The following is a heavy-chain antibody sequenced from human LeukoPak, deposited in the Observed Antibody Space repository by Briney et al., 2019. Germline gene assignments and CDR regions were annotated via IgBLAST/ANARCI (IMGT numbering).Heavy chain of an antibody. V-gene: IGHV1-24*01. Sequence: EASVKVSCKVSGYTLTELSMHWVRQAPGKGLEWMGGFDPEDGETIYAQKFQGRVTMTEDTSTDTAYMELSSLRSEDTAVYYCATVRARVNWFDPWGQGTLATVSS. J-gene: IGHJ5*02. CDR1: GYTLTELS. CDR2: FDPEDGET. CDR3: ATVRARVNWFDP.